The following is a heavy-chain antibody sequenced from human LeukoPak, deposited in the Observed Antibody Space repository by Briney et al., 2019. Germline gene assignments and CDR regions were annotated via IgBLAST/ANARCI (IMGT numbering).Heavy chain of an antibody. CDR1: GGTFSSYA. CDR2: IIPIFGTA. Sequence: VKVSCKASGGTFSSYAISWVRQAPGQGLEWMGGIIPIFGTANYAQKFQGRVTITADESTSTAYMELSSLRSEDTAVYYCASSADPYYYDSSGYYETYFDYWGQGTLVTVSS. J-gene: IGHJ4*02. CDR3: ASSADPYYYDSSGYYETYFDY. V-gene: IGHV1-69*13. D-gene: IGHD3-22*01.